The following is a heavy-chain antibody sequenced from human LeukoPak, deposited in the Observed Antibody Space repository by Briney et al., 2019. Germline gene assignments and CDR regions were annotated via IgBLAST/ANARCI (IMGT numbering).Heavy chain of an antibody. CDR1: GFTFSSYW. CDR2: MNQDGSEK. V-gene: IGHV3-7*01. Sequence: PGGSLRLPCAASGFTFSSYWMTWVRQPPGKGLEWVGNMNQDGSEKCYADSVKGRFTIFRDNAENSVYLQVNSLTAEDTAVYYCARDKRVGASLFDYWGQGSLVTVSS. J-gene: IGHJ4*02. CDR3: ARDKRVGASLFDY. D-gene: IGHD1-26*01.